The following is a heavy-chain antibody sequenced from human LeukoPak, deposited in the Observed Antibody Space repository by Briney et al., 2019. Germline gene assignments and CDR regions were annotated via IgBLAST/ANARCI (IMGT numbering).Heavy chain of an antibody. V-gene: IGHV4-59*11. Sequence: SETLSLTCTVSGGSISSHYWSWIRQPPGKGLEWIGHIYYSGSTNYNPSLKSRVTISVDTSKNQFSLKLSSVTAADTAVYYCARVGGGYSYAPFDYWGQGTLVTVSS. CDR2: IYYSGST. J-gene: IGHJ4*02. D-gene: IGHD5-18*01. CDR1: GGSISSHY. CDR3: ARVGGGYSYAPFDY.